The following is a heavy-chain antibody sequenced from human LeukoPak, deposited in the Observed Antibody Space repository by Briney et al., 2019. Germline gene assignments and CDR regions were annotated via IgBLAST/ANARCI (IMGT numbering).Heavy chain of an antibody. CDR1: GGSFSGYY. CDR3: ASSSRLRLGELSYYYFDY. D-gene: IGHD3-16*02. V-gene: IGHV4-34*01. CDR2: INHSGST. Sequence: SETLSLTCAVYGGSFSGYYWSWIRQPPGKGLEWIGEINHSGSTNYNPSLKSRVTISVDTSKNQFSLKLSSVTAADTAVYYCASSSRLRLGELSYYYFDYWGQGTLVTVSS. J-gene: IGHJ4*02.